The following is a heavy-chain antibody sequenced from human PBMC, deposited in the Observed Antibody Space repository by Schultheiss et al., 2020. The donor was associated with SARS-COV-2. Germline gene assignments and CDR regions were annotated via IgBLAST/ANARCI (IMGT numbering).Heavy chain of an antibody. CDR2: IYTSGST. CDR1: GYSISSGYY. V-gene: IGHV4-61*02. J-gene: IGHJ4*02. CDR3: AREYCSGDSCYTGFDY. D-gene: IGHD2-15*01. Sequence: SQTLSLTCTVSGYSISSGYYWGWIRQPAGKGLEWIGRIYTSGSTNYNPSLKSRVTMSVDTSKNQFSLNLNSVTAADTAVYYCAREYCSGDSCYTGFDYWGQGTLVTVSS.